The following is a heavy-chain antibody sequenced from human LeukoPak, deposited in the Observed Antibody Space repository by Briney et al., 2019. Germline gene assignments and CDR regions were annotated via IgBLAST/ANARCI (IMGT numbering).Heavy chain of an antibody. V-gene: IGHV4-39*01. CDR2: IYYSGTT. Sequence: PSETLSLTCTVSGDSISSSTHFWGWIRQPPGKRLEWIGCIYYSGTTYYNPSLKGRVTISVDTSKNQFSLKLSSVTAADTAVYYCARSIRGYSSGWYYFDPWGQGTLVTVSS. D-gene: IGHD6-19*01. J-gene: IGHJ5*02. CDR3: ARSIRGYSSGWYYFDP. CDR1: GDSISSSTHF.